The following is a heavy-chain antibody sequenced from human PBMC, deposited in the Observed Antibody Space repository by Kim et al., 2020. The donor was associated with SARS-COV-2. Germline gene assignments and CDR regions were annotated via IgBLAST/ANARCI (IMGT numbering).Heavy chain of an antibody. J-gene: IGHJ2*01. CDR2: T. Sequence: TNFEDSVNGRFTISRDNVRNTLFLQMNGLGAEDTGVYFCARLGRGGTGLDAWGRGTLVSVSS. V-gene: IGHV3-74*01. D-gene: IGHD1-1*01. CDR3: ARLGRGGTGLDA.